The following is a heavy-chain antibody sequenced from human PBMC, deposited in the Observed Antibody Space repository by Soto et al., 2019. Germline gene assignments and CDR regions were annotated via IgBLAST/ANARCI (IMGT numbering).Heavy chain of an antibody. D-gene: IGHD3-22*01. Sequence: GGPVKVSCKASGFTFTISAVQWVRQARGQRLEWIGWIVVGSGNTNYAQKHQGRLTMTTDTSTSTVYMELRSLTSDDTAVYYCARDTPHRRDSSEIDPWGQGTLVTVSS. V-gene: IGHV1-58*01. CDR3: ARDTPHRRDSSEIDP. CDR1: GFTFTISA. CDR2: IVVGSGNT. J-gene: IGHJ5*02.